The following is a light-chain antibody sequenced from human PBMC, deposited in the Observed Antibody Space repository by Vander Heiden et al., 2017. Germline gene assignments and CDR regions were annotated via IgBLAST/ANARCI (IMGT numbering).Light chain of an antibody. CDR2: EVS. CDR1: SSDVGSYNY. Sequence: QSPLTHPCSSSGSPGQSVTISCTGTSSDVGSYNYVSWYKQHPGKAPKLMIYEVSTRPSGVPDRFSGSKSVNTASLTVSGLQAEDEADYYCSSYAGSNNYVFGTGTKVTVL. V-gene: IGLV2-8*01. J-gene: IGLJ1*01. CDR3: SSYAGSNNYV.